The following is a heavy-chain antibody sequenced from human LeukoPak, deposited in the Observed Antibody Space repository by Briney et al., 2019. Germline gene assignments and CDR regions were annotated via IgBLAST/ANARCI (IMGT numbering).Heavy chain of an antibody. J-gene: IGHJ4*02. D-gene: IGHD2-21*02. Sequence: ASVKVSCKASGYTFTGYYMHWVRQAPGQGLEWMGWINPNSGGTNYAQKLQGRVTMTTDTSTSTAYMELRSLRSDDTAVYYCARAKSYCGGDCYPDFDYWGQGTLVTVSS. V-gene: IGHV1-2*02. CDR1: GYTFTGYY. CDR3: ARAKSYCGGDCYPDFDY. CDR2: INPNSGGT.